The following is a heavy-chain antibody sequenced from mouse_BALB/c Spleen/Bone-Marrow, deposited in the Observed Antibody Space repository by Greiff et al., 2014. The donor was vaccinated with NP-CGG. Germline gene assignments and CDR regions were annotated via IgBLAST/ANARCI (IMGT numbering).Heavy chain of an antibody. CDR2: INPNNGGT. J-gene: IGHJ4*01. Sequence: EVQLQQSGPELVKPGASVKIPCKASGYTFTDYNMDWVKQSHGKSLEWIGDINPNNGGTIYNQKFKGKATLTVDKSSSTAYMELRSLTSEDTAVYYCARTSYYRYSEAVDYWGQGTSVTVSS. CDR1: GYTFTDYN. V-gene: IGHV1-18*01. D-gene: IGHD2-14*01. CDR3: ARTSYYRYSEAVDY.